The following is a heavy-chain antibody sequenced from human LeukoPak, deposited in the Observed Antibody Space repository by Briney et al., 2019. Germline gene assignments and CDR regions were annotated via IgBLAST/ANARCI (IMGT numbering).Heavy chain of an antibody. CDR1: GFTFSSYG. Sequence: GMSLRLSCAASGFTFSSYGMHWVRQAPGKGLEWVAFIRYDGSNKYYADSVKGRFTISRDNSKNTLYLQMNSLRAEDTAVYYCAKYYYGSGSSLSFDYWGQGTLVTVSS. CDR2: IRYDGSNK. D-gene: IGHD3-10*01. V-gene: IGHV3-30*02. J-gene: IGHJ4*02. CDR3: AKYYYGSGSSLSFDY.